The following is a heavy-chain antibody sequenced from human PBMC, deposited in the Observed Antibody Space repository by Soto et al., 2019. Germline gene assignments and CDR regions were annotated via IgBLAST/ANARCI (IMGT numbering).Heavy chain of an antibody. CDR2: IYYSGTT. CDR3: ARLKDDFINGYYTWFDP. V-gene: IGHV4-39*01. J-gene: IGHJ5*02. CDR1: RGSIKTIRYY. D-gene: IGHD3-3*01. Sequence: LENLSLTCTVSRGSIKTIRYYLGLVRQPPGNGLEWIGIIYYSGTTYYNPSLKSQVTISIDTSKNQFSLKLSSVTAADTAVYYCARLKDDFINGYYTWFDPWGQQTLVTVSS.